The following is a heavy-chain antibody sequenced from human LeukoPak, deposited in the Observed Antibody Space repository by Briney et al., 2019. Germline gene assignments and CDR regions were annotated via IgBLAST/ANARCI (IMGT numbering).Heavy chain of an antibody. Sequence: GGSLRLSCAASGFTFSSYAMSWVRQAPGKGLEWVSAISGSGGSTYYADSVKGRFTISRDNSKNTLYLQMNSLRAEDTAVYYCAKAVAGYYYYYGMDVWGQGTTVTVSS. J-gene: IGHJ6*02. CDR3: AKAVAGYYYYYGMDV. CDR1: GFTFSSYA. CDR2: ISGSGGST. V-gene: IGHV3-23*01. D-gene: IGHD6-19*01.